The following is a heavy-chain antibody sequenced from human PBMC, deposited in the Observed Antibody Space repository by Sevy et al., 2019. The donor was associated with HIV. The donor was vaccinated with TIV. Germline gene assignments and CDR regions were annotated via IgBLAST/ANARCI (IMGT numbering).Heavy chain of an antibody. CDR3: ARGITRPLDTLWFGELGWFDP. CDR1: GFTFSSYS. J-gene: IGHJ5*02. Sequence: GGSLRLSCAASGFTFSSYSMNWVRQAPGKGLEWVSSISSSSSYIYYADSVKGRFTISRDNAKNSLYLQMNSLRAEDTAVYYCARGITRPLDTLWFGELGWFDPWGQGTLVTVSS. CDR2: ISSSSSYI. V-gene: IGHV3-21*01. D-gene: IGHD3-10*01.